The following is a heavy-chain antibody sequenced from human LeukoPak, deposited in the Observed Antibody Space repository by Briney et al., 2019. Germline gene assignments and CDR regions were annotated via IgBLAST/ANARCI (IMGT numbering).Heavy chain of an antibody. V-gene: IGHV1-2*02. D-gene: IGHD3-10*01. CDR2: INPDSGGT. Sequence: ASVKVSCKASGYTFTGYYIHWVRQAPGQGLEWMAWINPDSGGTNYAQKFQGRVTMTRDTSISTAYMELSRLRSDDTAVYYCARGRLGTWFGELKAWGQGTLVTVSS. CDR1: GYTFTGYY. CDR3: ARGRLGTWFGELKA. J-gene: IGHJ5*02.